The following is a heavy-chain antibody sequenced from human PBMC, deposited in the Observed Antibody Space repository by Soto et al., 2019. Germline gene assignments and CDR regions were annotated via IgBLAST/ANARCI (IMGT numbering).Heavy chain of an antibody. J-gene: IGHJ6*02. CDR1: GYTFTSYF. D-gene: IGHD3-10*01. CDR3: TLGSQVNYFYFYGVNV. V-gene: IGHV1-46*01. CDR2: INPSGGST. Sequence: ASVKVSCTTSGYTFTSYFMHWVRQAPGQGLEWMGIINPSGGSTSYAPKFQGRVTMTRDTSTSTVYLQMNSLKSEDTAVYYCTLGSQVNYFYFYGVNVWGQGTTVTV.